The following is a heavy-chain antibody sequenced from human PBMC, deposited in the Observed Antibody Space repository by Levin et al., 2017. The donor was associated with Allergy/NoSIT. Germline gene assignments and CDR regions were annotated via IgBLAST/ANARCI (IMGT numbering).Heavy chain of an antibody. Sequence: GGSLRLSCAASGFTFNNYAMSWVRQAPGKGLEWVSAIINSGVGTYYADSVKGRFTISRDNSKNTMYLQMNSLRAEDTAVYFCAKDAIRGSDQPYYFAYWGQGTLVTASS. V-gene: IGHV3-23*01. CDR2: IINSGVGT. CDR3: AKDAIRGSDQPYYFAY. J-gene: IGHJ4*02. CDR1: GFTFNNYA. D-gene: IGHD6-19*01.